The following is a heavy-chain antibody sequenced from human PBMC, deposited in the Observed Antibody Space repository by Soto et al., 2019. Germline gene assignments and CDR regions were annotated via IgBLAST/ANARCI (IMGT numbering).Heavy chain of an antibody. Sequence: LSLTCTVSGGSISSGDYYWSWIRQPPGKGLEWIGYIYYSGSTYYNPSLKSRVTISVDTSKNQFSLKLSSVTAADTAVYYCARDYYDSSGYYSTYGHWFDPWGQGTLVTVSS. V-gene: IGHV4-30-4*01. CDR2: IYYSGST. J-gene: IGHJ5*02. D-gene: IGHD3-22*01. CDR1: GGSISSGDYY. CDR3: ARDYYDSSGYYSTYGHWFDP.